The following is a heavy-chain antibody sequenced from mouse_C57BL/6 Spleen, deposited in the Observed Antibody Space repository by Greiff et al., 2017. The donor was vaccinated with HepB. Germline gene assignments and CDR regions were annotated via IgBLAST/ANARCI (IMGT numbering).Heavy chain of an antibody. Sequence: VQLQQSGAELVRPGASVKLSCTASGFNIKDDYMHWVKQRPEQGLEWIGWIDPENGDTEYASKFQGKATITADTSSNTAYLQLSSLTSEDTAVYYCTTENDYGSVAYWGQGTLVTVSA. D-gene: IGHD1-1*01. V-gene: IGHV14-4*01. CDR3: TTENDYGSVAY. CDR2: IDPENGDT. CDR1: GFNIKDDY. J-gene: IGHJ3*01.